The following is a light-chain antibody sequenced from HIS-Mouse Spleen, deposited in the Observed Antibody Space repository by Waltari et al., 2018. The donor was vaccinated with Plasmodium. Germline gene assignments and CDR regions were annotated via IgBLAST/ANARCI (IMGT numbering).Light chain of an antibody. CDR3: QQYNNWSFT. CDR2: GAS. V-gene: IGKV3-15*01. CDR1: QSVSHN. Sequence: EIVLTQSPAPLSLSAGERATHPYRASQSVSHNLAWYQQKPGHAPKLLIYGASTRATGIPARFSGSGSGTEFTLTISSMQSEDFAVYYCQQYNNWSFTFGPGTKVDIK. J-gene: IGKJ3*01.